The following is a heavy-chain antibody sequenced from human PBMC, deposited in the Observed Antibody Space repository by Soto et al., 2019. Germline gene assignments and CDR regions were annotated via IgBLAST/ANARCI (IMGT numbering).Heavy chain of an antibody. J-gene: IGHJ6*02. CDR1: VFTFISYA. Sequence: GWSLRLSCASSVFTFISYAMSWVRQAPGKGLEWVSAISGSGGGTYYADSVKGRFTISRDNSKNTLYLQMNSLRAEDTAVYYCAKGPYYYYGMDVWGQGTTVTVSS. CDR3: AKGPYYYYGMDV. V-gene: IGHV3-23*01. CDR2: ISGSGGGT.